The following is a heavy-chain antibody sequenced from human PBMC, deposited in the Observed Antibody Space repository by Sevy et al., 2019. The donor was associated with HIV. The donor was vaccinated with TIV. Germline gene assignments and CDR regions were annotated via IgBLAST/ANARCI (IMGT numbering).Heavy chain of an antibody. CDR1: GFTFSSYA. CDR3: ARDGAGLRLGELSLYHSYFDY. D-gene: IGHD3-16*02. Sequence: GGSLRLSCAASGFTFSSYAMHWVRQAPGKGLEWVAVISDDGSNKYYADSVKGRFTISRDNSKNTLYLQMNSLRAEDTAVYYCARDGAGLRLGELSLYHSYFDYWGQGTLVTVSS. J-gene: IGHJ4*02. CDR2: ISDDGSNK. V-gene: IGHV3-30-3*01.